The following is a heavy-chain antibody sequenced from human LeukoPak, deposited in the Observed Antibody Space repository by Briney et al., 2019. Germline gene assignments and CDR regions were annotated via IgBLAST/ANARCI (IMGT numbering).Heavy chain of an antibody. CDR3: ARPNPSFAFDI. CDR2: IYYSGST. CDR1: GGPISSGGYY. V-gene: IGHV4-31*03. D-gene: IGHD1-14*01. Sequence: SETLSLTCTVSGGPISSGGYYWSWIRQHPGKGLEWIGYIYYSGSTYYNPSLKSRVTISVDTSKNQFSLKLSSVTAADTAVYYSARPNPSFAFDIWGQGTMVTVSS. J-gene: IGHJ3*02.